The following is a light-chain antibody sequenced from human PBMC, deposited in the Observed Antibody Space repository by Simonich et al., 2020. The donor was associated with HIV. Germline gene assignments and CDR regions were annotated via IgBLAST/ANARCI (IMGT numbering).Light chain of an antibody. J-gene: IGLJ3*02. V-gene: IGLV2-23*01. CDR2: EGR. Sequence: QSALTQPASVSGSPGQSITIACTGTSSDVGSNNLVSWYQQHPGKAPKLMIYEGRKRPSVVSNRFSGFKSGNTASLTISGLQAEDEADYYCCSYAGSSTWVFGGGTKLTVL. CDR1: SSDVGSNNL. CDR3: CSYAGSSTWV.